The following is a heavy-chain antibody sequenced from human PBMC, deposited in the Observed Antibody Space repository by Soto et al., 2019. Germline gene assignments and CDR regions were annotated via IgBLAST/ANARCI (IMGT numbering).Heavy chain of an antibody. V-gene: IGHV1-3*01. Sequence: ASVKVSCKASGYTFTSYAMHWVRQAPGQRLEWMGWINAGNGNTKYSQKLQGRDTITRDTSASTAYMELSSLRSEDTAVYYCARSIVVVTAADYWGQGTLVTVSS. CDR3: ARSIVVVTAADY. J-gene: IGHJ4*02. D-gene: IGHD2-21*02. CDR1: GYTFTSYA. CDR2: INAGNGNT.